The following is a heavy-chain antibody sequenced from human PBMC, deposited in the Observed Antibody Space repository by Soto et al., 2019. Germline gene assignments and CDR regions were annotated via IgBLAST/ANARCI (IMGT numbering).Heavy chain of an antibody. V-gene: IGHV3-30*18. D-gene: IGHD6-6*01. CDR3: AKTYSSSPFYHHYGMDV. Sequence: QVQLVESGGGVVQPGRSLRLSCAASGFTFSSYDMHWVRQAPGKGLEWVAVISYDGSNKYYADSVKGRFTISRDNSKYPLYLQMNSLRAEDTAVYYCAKTYSSSPFYHHYGMDVWGQGTTVTVAS. J-gene: IGHJ6*02. CDR1: GFTFSSYD. CDR2: ISYDGSNK.